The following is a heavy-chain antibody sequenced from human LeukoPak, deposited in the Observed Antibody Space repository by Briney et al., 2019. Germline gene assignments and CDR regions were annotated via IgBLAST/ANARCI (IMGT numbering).Heavy chain of an antibody. CDR1: GGSFTKYY. CDR2: IYYSGHS. Sequence: PSETLSLTCTVSGGSFTKYYWSWIRQPPGKGLEWIGFIYYSGHSDYNHSLRSRVTLSTDTSKRQFSLTLSSVTAADTAVYYCARTEMASSPRGYFDFWGQGTLVTVST. V-gene: IGHV4-59*01. J-gene: IGHJ4*02. D-gene: IGHD5-24*01. CDR3: ARTEMASSPRGYFDF.